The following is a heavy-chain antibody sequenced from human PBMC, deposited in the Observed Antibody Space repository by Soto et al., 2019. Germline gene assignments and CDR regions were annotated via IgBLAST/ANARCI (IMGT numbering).Heavy chain of an antibody. V-gene: IGHV1-18*01. CDR3: ARGRLRYFDWLLDSFAFDI. J-gene: IGHJ3*02. CDR2: ISAYNGNT. D-gene: IGHD3-9*01. CDR1: GYTFTSYG. Sequence: QVQLVQSGAEVKKPGASVKVSCKASGYTFTSYGISWVRQAPGQGLEWMGWISAYNGNTNYAQKLQGRVTMTTDTXXSXAXXELRSLRSDDTAVYYCARGRLRYFDWLLDSFAFDIWGQGTMVTVSS.